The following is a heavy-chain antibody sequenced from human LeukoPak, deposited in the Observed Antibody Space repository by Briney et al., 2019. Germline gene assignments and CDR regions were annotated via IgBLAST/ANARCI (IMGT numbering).Heavy chain of an antibody. CDR3: ARRLRRDDAFDI. D-gene: IGHD6-19*01. CDR2: IYYSGRT. Sequence: PSETQSLTCTVSGGSISSYYWSWIRQPPGKGLEWIGYIYYSGRTNYNPSLKSRVTISVDTSKNHFSLRLSSVTAADTAVYYCARRLRRDDAFDIWGQGTMVTVSS. J-gene: IGHJ3*02. CDR1: GGSISSYY. V-gene: IGHV4-59*01.